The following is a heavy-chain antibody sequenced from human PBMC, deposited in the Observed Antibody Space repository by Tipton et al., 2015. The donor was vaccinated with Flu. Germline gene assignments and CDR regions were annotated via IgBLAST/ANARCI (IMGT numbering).Heavy chain of an antibody. CDR1: GFTFSSHG. CDR2: LWYDGTNK. J-gene: IGHJ3*02. D-gene: IGHD2-15*01. Sequence: SLRLSCAASGFTFSSHGMHWVRQAPGKGLEWVADLWYDGTNKQYADSVKGRFTISRDNSKNTLYLQVNSLGAEDTAVYYCARGSGGPIPYAFDIWGQGTMITVSS. V-gene: IGHV3-33*08. CDR3: ARGSGGPIPYAFDI.